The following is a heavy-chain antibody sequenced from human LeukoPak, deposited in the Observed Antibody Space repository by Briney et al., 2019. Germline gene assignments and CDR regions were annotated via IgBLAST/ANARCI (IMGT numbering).Heavy chain of an antibody. CDR3: ARVHYDSREDY. CDR1: GGSISSSSYC. Sequence: SETLSLTCTVSGGSISSSSYCWGWIRQPPGKGLEWIGSIYYSGSTYYNPSLKSRVTISVDTSKNQFSLKLSSVTAADTAVYYCARVHYDSREDYWGQGTLVTVSS. D-gene: IGHD3-22*01. J-gene: IGHJ4*02. V-gene: IGHV4-39*07. CDR2: IYYSGST.